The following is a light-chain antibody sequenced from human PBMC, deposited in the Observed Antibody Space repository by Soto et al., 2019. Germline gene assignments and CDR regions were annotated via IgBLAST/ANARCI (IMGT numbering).Light chain of an antibody. CDR1: SSNIGSNT. Sequence: VLTQPPSASGTPGQRVTISCSGSSSNIGSNTVNWYQQLPGTAPKLLIYSNNQRPSGVPDRFSGSKSGTSASLAISGLQSEDEADYYCAAWDDSLNGRVFGTGTKVTVL. CDR3: AAWDDSLNGRV. V-gene: IGLV1-44*01. CDR2: SNN. J-gene: IGLJ1*01.